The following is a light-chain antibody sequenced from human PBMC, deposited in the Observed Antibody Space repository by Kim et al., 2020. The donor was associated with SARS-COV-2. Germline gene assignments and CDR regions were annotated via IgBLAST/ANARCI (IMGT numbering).Light chain of an antibody. J-gene: IGLJ1*01. CDR1: KLGDKY. CDR3: QAWDSSIYV. V-gene: IGLV3-1*01. Sequence: VSPGQTASTTCSGDKLGDKYASWYQQKPGQSPVVVIFRDNRRPSGIPERFSGSNSGNTATLTISGTQAMDEADYYCQAWDSSIYVFGTGTKVTVL. CDR2: RDN.